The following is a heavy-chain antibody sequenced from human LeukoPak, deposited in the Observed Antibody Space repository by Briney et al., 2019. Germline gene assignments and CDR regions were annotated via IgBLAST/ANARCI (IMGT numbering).Heavy chain of an antibody. Sequence: PGGSLRLSCAASGFTFSNAWMSWVRQAPGKGLEWVGRIKSKTDGGTTDYAAPVKGRFTISRDDSKDTLYLQMNSLKTEDTAVYYCTTDRQLWLYRDYWGQETLVTVSS. D-gene: IGHD5-18*01. CDR3: TTDRQLWLYRDY. CDR2: IKSKTDGGTT. V-gene: IGHV3-15*01. CDR1: GFTFSNAW. J-gene: IGHJ4*02.